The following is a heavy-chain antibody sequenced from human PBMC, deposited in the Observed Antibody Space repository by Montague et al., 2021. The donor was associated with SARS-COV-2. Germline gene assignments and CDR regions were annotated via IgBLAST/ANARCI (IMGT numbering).Heavy chain of an antibody. D-gene: IGHD3-22*01. Sequence: VKKKNSGSTNYNPSLKSRVTISVDTSRNQFSLKLSFVTSADTAIYYCARGKEDLTMVVVVITASSYYLEYWGQGTLGTVSS. V-gene: IGHV4-34*01. CDR2: KKNSGST. CDR3: ARGKEDLTMVVVVITASSYYLEY. J-gene: IGHJ4*02.